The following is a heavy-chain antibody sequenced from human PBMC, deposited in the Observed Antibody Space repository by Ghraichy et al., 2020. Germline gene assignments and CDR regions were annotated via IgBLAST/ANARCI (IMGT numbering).Heavy chain of an antibody. J-gene: IGHJ4*02. CDR1: GFIFSNYD. CDR3: AKDLFDTSGEDY. V-gene: IGHV3-30*02. CDR2: IRYDGSDK. Sequence: GGSLRLSCAASGFIFSNYDMHWVRQAPGKGPEWVAFIRYDGSDKYYADSVQDRFTISRDNSKNTLYLQMNSLRAEDTALYYCAKDLFDTSGEDYWGQGSLVTVSS. D-gene: IGHD5-12*01.